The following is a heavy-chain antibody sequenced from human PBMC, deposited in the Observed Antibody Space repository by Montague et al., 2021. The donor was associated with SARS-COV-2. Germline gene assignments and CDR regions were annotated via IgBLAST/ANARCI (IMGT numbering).Heavy chain of an antibody. D-gene: IGHD2-21*01. V-gene: IGHV3-48*03. CDR1: GFTFSFYE. Sequence: SLRLSCAASGFTFSFYEMNWVRQAPGKGLEWISYISSSGGGSTKXYTDSVKGRFTISRDNAKNSLYLQMNSLRVEDTAIYYCARDRDWDDWCGMDVWGQGTTVTVSS. CDR2: ISSSGGGSTK. J-gene: IGHJ6*02. CDR3: ARDRDWDDWCGMDV.